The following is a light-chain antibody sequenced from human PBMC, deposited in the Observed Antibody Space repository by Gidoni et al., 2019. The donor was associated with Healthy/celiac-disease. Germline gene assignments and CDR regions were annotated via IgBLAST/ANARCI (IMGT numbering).Light chain of an antibody. V-gene: IGKV1-39*01. CDR3: QQSYSTVMYT. CDR2: AAS. Sequence: DIQMTQSPSSLSASVRDRVTITCRASQSISSYLNWYQQKPGKAPKLLIYAASSLQSGVPSRFSGSGSGTDFTLTISSLQPEDFATYYCQQSYSTVMYTFGQGTKLEIK. CDR1: QSISSY. J-gene: IGKJ2*01.